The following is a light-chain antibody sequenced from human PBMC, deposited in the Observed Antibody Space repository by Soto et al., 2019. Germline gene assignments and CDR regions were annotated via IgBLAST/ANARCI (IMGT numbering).Light chain of an antibody. V-gene: IGKV3-15*01. Sequence: EIVMTQSPVTLSVSPGERATLSCRASQSLSSNLAWYQHRPGQAPRLLIYGASTRATGIPVRFRGSGSGTEFTLTISSLQSEDSAVYYCHQYNSWPRGTFGPGTKVEIK. J-gene: IGKJ3*01. CDR3: HQYNSWPRGT. CDR2: GAS. CDR1: QSLSSN.